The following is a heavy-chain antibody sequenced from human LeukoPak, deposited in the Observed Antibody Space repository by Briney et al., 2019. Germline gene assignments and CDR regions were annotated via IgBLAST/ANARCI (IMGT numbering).Heavy chain of an antibody. D-gene: IGHD6-19*01. CDR1: GYTFTSYY. Sequence: ASVKVSCKASGYTFTSYYMHWVRQAPGQGLEWMGIINPSGGSTSYAQKFQGRVTMTRDTSTSTVYMELSSLRSEDTAVYYCARADSSGWYVGYSDYWGQGTLVTVSS. CDR2: INPSGGST. CDR3: ARADSSGWYVGYSDY. J-gene: IGHJ4*02. V-gene: IGHV1-46*01.